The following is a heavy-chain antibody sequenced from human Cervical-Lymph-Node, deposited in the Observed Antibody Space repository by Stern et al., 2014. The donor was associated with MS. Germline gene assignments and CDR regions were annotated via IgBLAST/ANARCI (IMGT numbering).Heavy chain of an antibody. Sequence: QVQLVESGADVKKPGASVKVSCKASGYTFTAYNMHWLRKAPGQALEWMGRINPNSGVTNYAQKFQDRFTMTRDTSISTVYMELSRLRSNDTAMYYCATRRGCSGGSCSSRSLDYWGQGTLVTVSS. D-gene: IGHD2-15*01. V-gene: IGHV1-2*06. CDR3: ATRRGCSGGSCSSRSLDY. CDR2: INPNSGVT. J-gene: IGHJ4*02. CDR1: GYTFTAYN.